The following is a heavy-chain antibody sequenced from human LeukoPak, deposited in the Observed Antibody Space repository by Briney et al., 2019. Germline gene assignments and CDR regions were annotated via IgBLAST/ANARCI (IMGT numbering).Heavy chain of an antibody. V-gene: IGHV1-46*01. D-gene: IGHD2-21*02. CDR1: GYTFTSYY. J-gene: IGHJ6*03. Sequence: GASVKVSCKASGYTFTSYYIHWVRQAPGQGLEWMGLINPSGGRTNYAQRFQGRVTMTRDMSTTIVYMELSSLRSEDTAVYYCARELGSRVTGYYYYYMDVWGKGTTVTISS. CDR2: INPSGGRT. CDR3: ARELGSRVTGYYYYYMDV.